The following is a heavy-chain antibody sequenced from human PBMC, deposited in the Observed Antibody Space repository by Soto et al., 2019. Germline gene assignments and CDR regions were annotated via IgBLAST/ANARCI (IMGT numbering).Heavy chain of an antibody. D-gene: IGHD2-15*01. J-gene: IGHJ6*02. CDR3: AAAPYCSGGYCTGHYYYAMDV. Sequence: QITLKESGPTLVKPTQTLTLTCTFSGFSLSPTGEGVGWIRQSPGKALEWLALIYWNDDKRYSPSLKSRLTITKDTSKNQVVLTMTNMDPVDTATYYGAAAPYCSGGYCTGHYYYAMDVWGQGTTVTVSS. V-gene: IGHV2-5*01. CDR1: GFSLSPTGEG. CDR2: IYWNDDK.